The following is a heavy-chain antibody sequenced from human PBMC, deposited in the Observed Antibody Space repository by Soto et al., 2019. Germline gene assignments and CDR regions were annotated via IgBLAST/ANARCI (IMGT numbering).Heavy chain of an antibody. CDR1: GFSFSTYG. CDR2: ISYDGHNK. D-gene: IGHD6-19*01. Sequence: PGGSLRLSCAASGFSFSTYGMHWVRQAPGKGLEWVAVISYDGHNKYYTDSVKGRFTISRDNSKNTLYLQVNSLRVEDTAVYYCAKDLSVAGLWFDPWGQGTLVTVSS. J-gene: IGHJ5*02. V-gene: IGHV3-30*18. CDR3: AKDLSVAGLWFDP.